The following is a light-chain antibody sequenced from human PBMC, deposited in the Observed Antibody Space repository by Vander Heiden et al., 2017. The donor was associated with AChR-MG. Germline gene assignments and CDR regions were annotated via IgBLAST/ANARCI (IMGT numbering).Light chain of an antibody. CDR3: QSADSSGTFVV. CDR1: ELPNQY. V-gene: IGLV3-25*03. J-gene: IGLJ2*01. CDR2: KDN. Sequence: SYELTQPPSVSVSPRQTARITCSGDELPNQYASWYQQKPGQAPVLIIYKDNERPSGIPERFSGSSSGTTVTLTISGVQAEDEVDYYCQSADSSGTFVVFGGGTKLTVL.